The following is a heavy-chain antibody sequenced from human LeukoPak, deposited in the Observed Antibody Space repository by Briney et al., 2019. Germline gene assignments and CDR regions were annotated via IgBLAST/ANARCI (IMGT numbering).Heavy chain of an antibody. J-gene: IGHJ4*02. V-gene: IGHV4-59*01. CDR2: IRSSGST. D-gene: IGHD3-16*01. Sequence: SETLSLTCTVSGGFINTNYWSWLRQPPGQGLEWIGYIRSSGSTNYNPSLKSRVTISMDTSKNQFSLQLSSVTAADTAVYYCARDVTPATLWGQGTLVTVSS. CDR3: ARDVTPATL. CDR1: GGFINTNY.